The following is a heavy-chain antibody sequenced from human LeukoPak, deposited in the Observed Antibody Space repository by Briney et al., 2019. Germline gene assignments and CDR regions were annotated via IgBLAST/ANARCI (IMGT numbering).Heavy chain of an antibody. CDR1: GYTFTTHD. Sequence: ASVKVSCNASGYTFTTHDINWVRQATGQGLEWLGWMSPNSGDTGYAQKFQGRVTMTSDSSISTAYMELSSLRSEDTAIYYCVRTPPNWGFDYWGQGTLGTVSS. CDR3: VRTPPNWGFDY. D-gene: IGHD7-27*01. J-gene: IGHJ4*02. CDR2: MSPNSGDT. V-gene: IGHV1-8*01.